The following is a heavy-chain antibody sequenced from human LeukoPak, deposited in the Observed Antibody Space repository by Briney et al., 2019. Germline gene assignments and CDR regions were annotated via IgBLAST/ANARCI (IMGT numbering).Heavy chain of an antibody. Sequence: SETLSLTCTVSGGSISSYYWSWIRQPPGKGLEWIGYIYYSGSTNYNPSLKSRVTTSVDTSKNQFSLKLSSVTAADTAVYYCAREADSSGWYGDAFDIWGQGTMVTVSS. V-gene: IGHV4-59*01. J-gene: IGHJ3*02. CDR3: AREADSSGWYGDAFDI. CDR2: IYYSGST. CDR1: GGSISSYY. D-gene: IGHD6-19*01.